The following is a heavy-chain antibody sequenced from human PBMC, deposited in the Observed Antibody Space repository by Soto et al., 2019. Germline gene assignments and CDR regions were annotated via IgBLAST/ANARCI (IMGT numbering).Heavy chain of an antibody. CDR1: SFTFSSYT. CDR3: AKDRTSGATPGDALDI. CDR2: ISSSSSNT. V-gene: IGHV3-23*01. Sequence: GGSLRLSCAASSFTFSSYTMNWVRQAPGKGLEWVSSISSSSSNTYYADSVKGRFTISRDNSKKMLYVEMNSLRAEDTAVYYCAKDRTSGATPGDALDIWGQGTNVTV. J-gene: IGHJ3*02. D-gene: IGHD1-26*01.